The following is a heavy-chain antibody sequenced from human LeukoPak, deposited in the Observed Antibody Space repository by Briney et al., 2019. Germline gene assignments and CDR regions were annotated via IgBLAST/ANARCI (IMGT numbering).Heavy chain of an antibody. CDR3: ARLVSRWPLYYFDY. Sequence: ASVKVSCKASGYTFTGYYMHWVRQAPGQGLEWMGWINPNSGGTNYAQKFQGRVTMTRDTSISTAYMELSRLRSDDTAVYYCARLVSRWPLYYFDYWGQGTLVTVSS. D-gene: IGHD2-15*01. V-gene: IGHV1-2*02. J-gene: IGHJ4*02. CDR2: INPNSGGT. CDR1: GYTFTGYY.